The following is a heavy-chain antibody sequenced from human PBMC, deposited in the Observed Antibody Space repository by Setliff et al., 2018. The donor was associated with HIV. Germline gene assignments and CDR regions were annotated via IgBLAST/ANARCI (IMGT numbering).Heavy chain of an antibody. D-gene: IGHD3-3*01. CDR1: GGSINSGTYY. J-gene: IGHJ5*02. CDR3: ARDTNLLDYNFWSGYSRGWFDP. Sequence: SETLSLTCTVSGGSINSGTYYWSWIRQPAGKGLEWIGRIYTSGSTNYNPSLKSRVIISVDTSKNQFSLKLSSVTAADTAVYYCARDTNLLDYNFWSGYSRGWFDPWGQGTLVTVS. V-gene: IGHV4-61*02. CDR2: IYTSGST.